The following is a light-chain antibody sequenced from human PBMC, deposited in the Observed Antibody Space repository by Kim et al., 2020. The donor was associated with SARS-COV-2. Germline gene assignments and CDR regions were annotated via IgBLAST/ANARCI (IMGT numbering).Light chain of an antibody. CDR3: QQSYSTPLT. CDR1: QSISSY. V-gene: IGKV1-39*01. J-gene: IGKJ4*01. Sequence: ASVGDRVTLTCRASQSISSYLNWYQQKPGKAPKLLIYAASSLQSGVPSRFSASGSGTDFTLTISSLQPEDFATYYCQQSYSTPLTFGGGTKVDIK. CDR2: AAS.